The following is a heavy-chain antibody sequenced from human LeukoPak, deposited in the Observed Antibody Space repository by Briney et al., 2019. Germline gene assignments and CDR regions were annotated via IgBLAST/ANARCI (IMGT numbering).Heavy chain of an antibody. Sequence: ASVKVSCKASGYTFTSYAMNWVRQAPGQGLEWMGWISAYNGNTNYAQKLQGRVTMTTDTSTSTAYMELRSLRSDDTAVYYCARDDYYGSGGNFDYWGQGTLVTVSS. V-gene: IGHV1-18*01. D-gene: IGHD3-10*01. CDR1: GYTFTSYA. CDR3: ARDDYYGSGGNFDY. J-gene: IGHJ4*02. CDR2: ISAYNGNT.